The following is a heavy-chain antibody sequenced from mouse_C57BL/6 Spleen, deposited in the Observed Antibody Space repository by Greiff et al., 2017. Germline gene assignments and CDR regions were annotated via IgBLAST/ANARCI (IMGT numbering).Heavy chain of an antibody. CDR1: GYAFSSSW. V-gene: IGHV1-82*01. CDR2: IYPGDGDT. CDR3: ARDDPYYFDY. Sequence: QVQLQQSGPELVKPGASAKISCKASGYAFSSSWMNWVKQRPGKGLEWIGRIYPGDGDTNYNGKFKGKATLTADKSSSTAYMQLSSLTSEDSAVYFGARDDPYYFDYWGQGTTLTVSS. J-gene: IGHJ2*01.